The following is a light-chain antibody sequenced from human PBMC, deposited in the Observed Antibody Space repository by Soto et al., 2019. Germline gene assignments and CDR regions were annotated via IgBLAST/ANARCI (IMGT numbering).Light chain of an antibody. Sequence: EIVLTQSPGTLSLSPGERATLSCRASQSVSSSFLAWYQQKPGQAPRVLIYGTSIRASGVPERFSGGGSGTDFTLTITRLEPEDFVVYYCQQYGSSLFTFGPGTKVDFK. CDR2: GTS. V-gene: IGKV3-20*01. CDR3: QQYGSSLFT. J-gene: IGKJ3*01. CDR1: QSVSSSF.